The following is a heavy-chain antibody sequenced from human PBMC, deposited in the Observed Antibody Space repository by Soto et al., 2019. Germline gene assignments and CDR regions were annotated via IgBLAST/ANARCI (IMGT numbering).Heavy chain of an antibody. Sequence: PGGSLRLSCAASGFTFDDYAMHWVRQAPGKGLEWVSGISWNSGSIGYADSVKGRFTISRDNAKNSLYLQMNSLRAEDTALYYCAKDIGSGWWEGWFDPWGQGTLVTVSS. CDR3: AKDIGSGWWEGWFDP. J-gene: IGHJ5*02. V-gene: IGHV3-9*01. CDR1: GFTFDDYA. CDR2: ISWNSGSI. D-gene: IGHD6-19*01.